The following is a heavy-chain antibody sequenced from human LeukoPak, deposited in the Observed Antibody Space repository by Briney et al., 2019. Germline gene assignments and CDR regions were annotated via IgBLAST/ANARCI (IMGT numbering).Heavy chain of an antibody. V-gene: IGHV3-30-3*01. D-gene: IGHD1-26*01. Sequence: PGGSLRLSCAASGFTSSNYAMHWVRQAPGKGLEWVAFISSDESDKYYADSVKGRFTISRDNSKNTLYLQMNSLRAEDTAVYYCAISVGATSLFDYWGQGTLVTVSS. CDR1: GFTSSNYA. J-gene: IGHJ4*02. CDR2: ISSDESDK. CDR3: AISVGATSLFDY.